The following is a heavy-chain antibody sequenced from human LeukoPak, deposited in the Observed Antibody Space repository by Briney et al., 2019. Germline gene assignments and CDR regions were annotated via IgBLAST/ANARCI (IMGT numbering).Heavy chain of an antibody. D-gene: IGHD6-6*01. CDR1: GGSVNTYY. CDR2: VYYTGST. J-gene: IGHJ4*02. V-gene: IGHV4-59*08. CDR3: ARHFAYSSSSYFDY. Sequence: SETLSLTCSVSGGSVNTYYWSWIRQPPGKGLEWIGYVYYTGSTNYNPSLKSRVTIFEDKSKNQFSLRLSSVTVADTAVYHCARHFAYSSSSYFDYWGQGNLVTVSS.